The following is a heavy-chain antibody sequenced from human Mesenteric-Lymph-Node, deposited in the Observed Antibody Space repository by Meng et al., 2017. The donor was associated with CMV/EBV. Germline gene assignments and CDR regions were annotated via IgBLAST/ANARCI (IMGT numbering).Heavy chain of an antibody. J-gene: IGHJ3*02. D-gene: IGHD3-3*01. CDR1: GFSTEYG. CDR2: LRSDGSKS. Sequence: GESLKISREVSGFSTEYGLHWVRRAPGKGLEWVTYLRSDGSKSFYADSVKGRFAISRDCSRNTLYLEMNSLRPEDTGVYYCTKDRTSIQSDAFDSWGQGTKVTVSS. CDR3: TKDRTSIQSDAFDS. V-gene: IGHV3-30*02.